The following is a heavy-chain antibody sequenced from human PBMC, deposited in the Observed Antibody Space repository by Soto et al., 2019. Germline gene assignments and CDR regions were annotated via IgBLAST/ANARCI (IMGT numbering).Heavy chain of an antibody. CDR2: IYPGDSDT. Sequence: GESLKISCKGSGYSFTSYWIGWVRQMPGKGLEWMGIIYPGDSDTRYSPSFQGQATISADKSISTAYLQWSSLKASDTAMYYCARQRRIVVVTADAFEIWGQGTMVTVSS. CDR1: GYSFTSYW. J-gene: IGHJ3*02. V-gene: IGHV5-51*01. CDR3: ARQRRIVVVTADAFEI. D-gene: IGHD2-21*02.